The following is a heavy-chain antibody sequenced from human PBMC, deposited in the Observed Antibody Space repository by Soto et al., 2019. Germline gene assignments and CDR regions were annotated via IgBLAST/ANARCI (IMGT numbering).Heavy chain of an antibody. J-gene: IGHJ6*02. CDR3: ARLSIVVVTAILHYYYGMDV. V-gene: IGHV4-30-4*01. Sequence: SETLSLTCTVSGGSISSGDYYWSWIRQPPGKGLEWIGYIYYSGSTYYNPSLKSRVTISVDTSKNQFSLKLSSVTAADTAVYYCARLSIVVVTAILHYYYGMDVWGQGTTVT. CDR2: IYYSGST. CDR1: GGSISSGDYY. D-gene: IGHD2-21*02.